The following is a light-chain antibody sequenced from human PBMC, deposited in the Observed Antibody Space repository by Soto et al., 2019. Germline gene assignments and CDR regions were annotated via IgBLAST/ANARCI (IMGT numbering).Light chain of an antibody. CDR2: EVS. CDR1: SSDVGGYNY. Sequence: QSALTQPASVSGSPGQSITISCTGTSSDVGGYNYVSWYQQHPGKAPKLMIYEVSNRPSGVSNRFSGSKSGNTASLTISGLQAEDEDYYYCSSYTSSRTRVFGGGTKLTVL. V-gene: IGLV2-14*01. J-gene: IGLJ3*02. CDR3: SSYTSSRTRV.